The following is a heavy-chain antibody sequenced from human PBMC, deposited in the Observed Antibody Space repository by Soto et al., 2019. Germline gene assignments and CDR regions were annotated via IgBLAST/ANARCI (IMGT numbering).Heavy chain of an antibody. CDR3: APPAGQQLVIDY. CDR1: GFTFSSYA. J-gene: IGHJ4*02. D-gene: IGHD6-13*01. V-gene: IGHV3-23*01. Sequence: VGSLRLSCAASGFTFSSYAMSWVRQAPGKGLEWVSAISGSGGSTYYADSVKGRFTISRDNSKNTLYLQMNSLRAEDTAVYYCAPPAGQQLVIDYWGQGTLVTVSS. CDR2: ISGSGGST.